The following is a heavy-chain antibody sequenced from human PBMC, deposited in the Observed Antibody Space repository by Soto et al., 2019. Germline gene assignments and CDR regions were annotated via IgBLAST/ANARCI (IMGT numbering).Heavy chain of an antibody. CDR2: IYYSGST. D-gene: IGHD2-15*01. CDR1: GGSISSSSYY. J-gene: IGHJ4*02. CDR3: ARTQRIGEGYFDY. Sequence: SETLSLTCTVSGGSISSSSYYWGWIRQPPGKGLEWIGSIYYSGSTYYNPSLKSRVTISVDTSKNQFSLKLSSVTAADTAVYYCARTQRIGEGYFDYWGQGTLVTVSS. V-gene: IGHV4-39*01.